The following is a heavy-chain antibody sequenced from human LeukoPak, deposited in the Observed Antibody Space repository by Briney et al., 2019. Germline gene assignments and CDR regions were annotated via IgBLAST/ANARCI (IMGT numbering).Heavy chain of an antibody. V-gene: IGHV3-15*01. Sequence: GGSLRLSCAASGFTFSNAWMSWVRQAPGKGLEWVGRIKSKTDGGTTDYAAPVKGRFTISRDDSKNTLYLQMNSLKTEDTAVYYCTTDPVYNARDNWFDPWGQGTLVTVSS. J-gene: IGHJ5*02. CDR1: GFTFSNAW. CDR2: IKSKTDGGTT. D-gene: IGHD1-14*01. CDR3: TTDPVYNARDNWFDP.